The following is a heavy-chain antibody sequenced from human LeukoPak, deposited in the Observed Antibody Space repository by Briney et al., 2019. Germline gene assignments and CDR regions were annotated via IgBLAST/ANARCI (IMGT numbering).Heavy chain of an antibody. CDR1: GFTFSSYG. V-gene: IGHV3-30*03. CDR2: ISYDGSNK. D-gene: IGHD1-1*01. J-gene: IGHJ4*02. Sequence: PGRSLRLSCAASGFTFSSYGMHWVRQAPGKGLEWVAVISYDGSNKYYPASMKGRSTISRDTLKNLVFLQMFSLRPEDTAIYYCARAGPNDYRFDYWGQGTLVTVSS. CDR3: ARAGPNDYRFDY.